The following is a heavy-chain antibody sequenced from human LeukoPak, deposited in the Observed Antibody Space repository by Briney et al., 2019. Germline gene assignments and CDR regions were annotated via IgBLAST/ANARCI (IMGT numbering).Heavy chain of an antibody. D-gene: IGHD3-3*01. CDR2: IIPILGIA. V-gene: IGHV1-69*02. CDR3: ARLYDLWSGLNWFDP. Sequence: GASVKVSCKASGGTFISYTISWVRQAPGQGLEWMGRIIPILGIANYAQKFQGRVTITADKSTSTAYMELSSLRSEDTAVYYCARLYDLWSGLNWFDPWGQGTLVTVSS. J-gene: IGHJ5*02. CDR1: GGTFISYT.